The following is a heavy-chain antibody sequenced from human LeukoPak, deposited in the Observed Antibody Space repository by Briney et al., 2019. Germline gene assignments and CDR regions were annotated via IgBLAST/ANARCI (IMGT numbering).Heavy chain of an antibody. CDR3: ARDSESSGYGGALDI. J-gene: IGHJ3*02. CDR2: ISYDGSNK. V-gene: IGHV3-30-3*01. Sequence: PGRSLRLSCAASGFTFSSYAMHWVRQAPGKGLEWVAVISYDGSNKYYADSVKGRFTVSRDNAKNSMYLQMNSLRAEDTAVYYCARDSESSGYGGALDIWGQGTMVTVSS. CDR1: GFTFSSYA. D-gene: IGHD5-12*01.